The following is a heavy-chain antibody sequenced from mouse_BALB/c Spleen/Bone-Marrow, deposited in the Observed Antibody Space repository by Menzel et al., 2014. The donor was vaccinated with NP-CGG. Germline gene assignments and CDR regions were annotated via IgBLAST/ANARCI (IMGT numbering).Heavy chain of an antibody. D-gene: IGHD1-2*01. CDR3: ARMDYYGH. Sequence: VQLQQSGPELEKPGASVKISCKASGYSFTGYNMNWVKQSNGKSLEWIGNIDPSYGGTSYNQKFKGKATLTVDKSSSTAYMQLKSLTSEDSAVYYCARMDYYGHWGQGTLVTVFA. J-gene: IGHJ3*01. V-gene: IGHV1-39*01. CDR1: GYSFTGYN. CDR2: IDPSYGGT.